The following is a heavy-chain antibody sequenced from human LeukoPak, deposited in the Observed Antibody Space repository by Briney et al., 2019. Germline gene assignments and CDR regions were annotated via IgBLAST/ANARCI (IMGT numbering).Heavy chain of an antibody. CDR1: GGSFSGYY. J-gene: IGHJ5*02. CDR2: INHSGST. CDR3: ARGRVWKMATIRRYNWFDP. Sequence: SETLSPTCAVYGGSFSGYYWSWIRQPPGKGLEWIGEINHSGSTNYNPSLKSRVTISVDTSKNQFSLKLSSVTAADTAVYYCARGRVWKMATIRRYNWFDPWGQGTLVTVSS. V-gene: IGHV4-34*01. D-gene: IGHD5-24*01.